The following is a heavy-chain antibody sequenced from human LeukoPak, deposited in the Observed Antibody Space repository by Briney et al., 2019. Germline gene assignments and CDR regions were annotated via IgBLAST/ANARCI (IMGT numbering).Heavy chain of an antibody. CDR3: ARDDSSEYPDY. J-gene: IGHJ4*02. Sequence: PGGSLRLSCAASGFTFSSYGMHWVRQAPGKGLEWVAVISYDGSNKYYADSVKGRFTISRDNSKNTLYLQMNSLRAEDTAVYYCARDDSSEYPDYWGQGTLVTVSS. CDR1: GFTFSSYG. CDR2: ISYDGSNK. V-gene: IGHV3-30*03. D-gene: IGHD3-22*01.